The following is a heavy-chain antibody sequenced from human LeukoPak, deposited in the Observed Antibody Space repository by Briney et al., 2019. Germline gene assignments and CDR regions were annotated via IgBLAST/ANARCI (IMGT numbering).Heavy chain of an antibody. CDR1: GFTFSSYG. Sequence: GGSLRLSCAASGFTFSSYGLHWVRQVPGKGLEWVAFIRDDGSNKQYADSVKGRFTISRDNSKNTLYLQMNSLRAEDTAVYYCAKVDGWGQGTLVIVSS. CDR3: AKVDG. V-gene: IGHV3-30*02. CDR2: IRDDGSNK. J-gene: IGHJ4*02. D-gene: IGHD3/OR15-3a*01.